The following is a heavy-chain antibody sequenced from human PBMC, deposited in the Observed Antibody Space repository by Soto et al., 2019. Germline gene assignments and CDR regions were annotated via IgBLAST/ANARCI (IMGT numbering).Heavy chain of an antibody. CDR3: VRRVSGNYDY. D-gene: IGHD1-7*01. CDR1: GFTFSSYD. Sequence: GGSMRLSCVAAGFTFSSYDMHWVRQAPGKGLEYVSSISSNGGTTYYGNSVKGRFTISRDNSKNTLYLQMGSLRAEDMAVYYCVRRVSGNYDYWGQGTLVTVSS. CDR2: ISSNGGTT. J-gene: IGHJ4*02. V-gene: IGHV3-64*01.